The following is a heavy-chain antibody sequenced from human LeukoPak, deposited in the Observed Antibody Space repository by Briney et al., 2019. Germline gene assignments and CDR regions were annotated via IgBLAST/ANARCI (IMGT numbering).Heavy chain of an antibody. D-gene: IGHD5-12*01. Sequence: SETLSLPCAVSGSSISSGYYWGWIRQPPGKGLEWLGSIYHSGSTYYNPSLKSRVTISVDTSKNQFSLKLSSVTAADTAVYYCARGGGYGVFDYWGQGTLVTVSS. CDR3: ARGGGYGVFDY. V-gene: IGHV4-38-2*01. CDR2: IYHSGST. J-gene: IGHJ4*02. CDR1: GSSISSGYY.